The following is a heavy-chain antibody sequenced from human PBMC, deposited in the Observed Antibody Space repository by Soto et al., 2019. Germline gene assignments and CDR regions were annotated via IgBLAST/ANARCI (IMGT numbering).Heavy chain of an antibody. CDR3: ARGGDCSGGSCYSYYYYGMDV. V-gene: IGHV1-69*13. Sequence: GASVKVSCKASGGTFSSYAISWVRQAPGQGLEWMGGIIPIFGTANYAQKFQGRVTITADESTSTAYMELSSLRSEDTAVYYCARGGDCSGGSCYSYYYYGMDVWGQGTTVTVSS. CDR1: GGTFSSYA. J-gene: IGHJ6*02. D-gene: IGHD2-15*01. CDR2: IIPIFGTA.